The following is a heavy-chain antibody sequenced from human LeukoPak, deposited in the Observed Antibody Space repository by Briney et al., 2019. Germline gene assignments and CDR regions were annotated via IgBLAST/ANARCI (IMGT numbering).Heavy chain of an antibody. CDR2: IYNGVNT. Sequence: SETLSLTCTVSGASVSSASYWTWIRQPPGKGVEWIAHIYNGVNTNYNPSLKSRVTISVDTSKNQFSLRLNSVTAADTAVYYCARGGYYDSSGYYYRLGDYFDYWGQGTLVTVSS. J-gene: IGHJ4*02. V-gene: IGHV4-61*01. CDR1: GASVSSASY. D-gene: IGHD3-22*01. CDR3: ARGGYYDSSGYYYRLGDYFDY.